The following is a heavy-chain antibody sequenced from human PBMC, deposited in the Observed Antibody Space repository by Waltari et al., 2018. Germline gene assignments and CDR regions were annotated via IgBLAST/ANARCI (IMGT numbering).Heavy chain of an antibody. CDR1: GGSISSSY. CDR2: IYYSGST. J-gene: IGHJ4*02. D-gene: IGHD3-10*01. CDR3: ARSPFEGVEYYFDY. Sequence: QVQLQESGPGLVKPSETLSLTCTVSGGSISSSYWSWIRQPPGKGLEWIGYIYYSGSTNYNPSLKRRVTISVDTSKNQFSRKLSSVTAADTAVYYCARSPFEGVEYYFDYWGQGTLVTVSS. V-gene: IGHV4-59*01.